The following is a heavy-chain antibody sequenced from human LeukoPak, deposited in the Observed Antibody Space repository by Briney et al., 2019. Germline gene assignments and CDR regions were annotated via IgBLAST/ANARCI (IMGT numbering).Heavy chain of an antibody. D-gene: IGHD1-26*01. CDR2: INHSGST. J-gene: IGHJ4*02. CDR1: GGSFSGYY. CDR3: ARDSVYTGSSLDY. Sequence: PSETLSLTCAVYGGSFSGYYWSWIRQPPGKGLEWIGEINHSGSTYYNPSLKSRVTISVDTSKNQFSLKLSSVTAADTAVYYCARDSVYTGSSLDYWGQGTLVTVSS. V-gene: IGHV4-34*01.